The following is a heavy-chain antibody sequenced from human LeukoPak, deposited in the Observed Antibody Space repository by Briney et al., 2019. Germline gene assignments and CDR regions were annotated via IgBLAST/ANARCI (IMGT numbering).Heavy chain of an antibody. V-gene: IGHV4-39*01. CDR2: IYYSGST. Sequence: SGTLSLTCTVSGGSISSSSYYWGWIRQPPGKGLEWIGSIYYSGSTYYNPSLKSRVTISVDTSKNQFSLKLSSVTAADTAVYYCARVPYNWNYGWFDPWGQGTLVTVSS. CDR1: GGSISSSSYY. J-gene: IGHJ5*02. CDR3: ARVPYNWNYGWFDP. D-gene: IGHD1-7*01.